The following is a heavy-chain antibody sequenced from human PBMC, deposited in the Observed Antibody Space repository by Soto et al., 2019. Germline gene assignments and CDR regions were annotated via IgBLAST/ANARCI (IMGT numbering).Heavy chain of an antibody. D-gene: IGHD3-3*01. CDR1: GGSISSYY. CDR3: ARTIFGNMDV. Sequence: PSETLSLACTVSGGSISSYYWSWIRQPPGKGLEWIGYIYYSGSTNYNPSLKSQVTISVDTSKNQFSLKLSSVTAADTAVYYCARTIFGNMDVWGKGTTVTVSS. V-gene: IGHV4-59*01. CDR2: IYYSGST. J-gene: IGHJ6*03.